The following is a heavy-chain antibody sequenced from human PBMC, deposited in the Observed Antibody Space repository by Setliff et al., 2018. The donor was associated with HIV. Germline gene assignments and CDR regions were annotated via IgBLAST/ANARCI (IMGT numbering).Heavy chain of an antibody. CDR3: AGHPVTSGWLSLNWFDP. V-gene: IGHV4-39*07. CDR2: IYHDGTT. CDR1: GGSINTSSYY. Sequence: PSETLSLTCSVSGGSINTSSYYWAWVRQPPGNELEWIGSIYHDGTTHYRSSLRGRAAISIDTSKSQISLKVRSVTAADTAVYFCAGHPVTSGWLSLNWFDPWGQGILVTVSS. J-gene: IGHJ5*01. D-gene: IGHD6-19*01.